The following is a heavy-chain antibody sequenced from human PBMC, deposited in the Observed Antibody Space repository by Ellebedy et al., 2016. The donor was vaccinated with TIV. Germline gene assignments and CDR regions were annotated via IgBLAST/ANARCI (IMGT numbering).Heavy chain of an antibody. V-gene: IGHV5-51*01. CDR3: ARPEYCTGGSCYYRAFDY. Sequence: GESLKISCKGSGYSFTSAWIGWVRQLPGKGLEYMGLIYPGDSDTRYSPSFQGQVTISADRSINTAYLQWSSLKASDTAMYYCARPEYCTGGSCYYRAFDYWGQGTLVTVSA. D-gene: IGHD2-15*01. CDR2: IYPGDSDT. CDR1: GYSFTSAW. J-gene: IGHJ4*02.